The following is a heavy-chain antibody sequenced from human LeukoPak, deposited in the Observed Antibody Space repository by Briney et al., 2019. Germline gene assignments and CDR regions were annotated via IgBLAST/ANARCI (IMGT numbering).Heavy chain of an antibody. D-gene: IGHD5-12*01. Sequence: ASVKVSCKASGYIFISYAMHWVRQAPGQRPEWMGWINVGNGNTDYSQKFQGRVTISRDTSASTAYMGLSSLRSEDTAVYYCATGAFWVSGYDRYYYGMDVWGQGTTVTVSS. V-gene: IGHV1-3*01. CDR2: INVGNGNT. CDR1: GYIFISYA. CDR3: ATGAFWVSGYDRYYYGMDV. J-gene: IGHJ6*02.